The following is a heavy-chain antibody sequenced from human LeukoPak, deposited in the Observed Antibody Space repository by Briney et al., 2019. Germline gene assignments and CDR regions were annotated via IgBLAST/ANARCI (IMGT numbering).Heavy chain of an antibody. Sequence: PSETLSLTCTVSGGSISSSSYYWSWIRQPPGKGLEWIGYIYYSGSTNYNPSLKSRVTISVDTSKNQFSLKLSSVTAADTAVYYCARHSPPYYGMDVWGQGTTVTVSS. D-gene: IGHD2-21*01. CDR1: GGSISSSSYY. CDR3: ARHSPPYYGMDV. J-gene: IGHJ6*02. V-gene: IGHV4-61*05. CDR2: IYYSGST.